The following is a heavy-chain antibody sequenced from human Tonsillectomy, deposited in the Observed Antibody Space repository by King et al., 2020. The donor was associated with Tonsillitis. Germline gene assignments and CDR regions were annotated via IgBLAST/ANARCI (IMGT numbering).Heavy chain of an antibody. CDR3: ASYYDFWRGYSGFDY. J-gene: IGHJ4*02. CDR1: GFTFRDYY. D-gene: IGHD3-3*01. V-gene: IGHV3-11*01. CDR2: ISSSGSTK. Sequence: VQLVESGGGVVKPGGSLRLSCAASGFTFRDYYMSWIRQAPGKGLEWVSDISSSGSTKNYADSVKGRFTISRDNAKNSLYLQMNSLRAEDTAVYYCASYYDFWRGYSGFDYWGQGTLVTVSS.